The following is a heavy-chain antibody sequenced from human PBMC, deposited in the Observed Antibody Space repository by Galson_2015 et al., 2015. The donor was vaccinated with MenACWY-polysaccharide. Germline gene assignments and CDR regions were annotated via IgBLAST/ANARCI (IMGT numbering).Heavy chain of an antibody. D-gene: IGHD6-13*01. CDR2: IDYKEGVRT. CDR3: ATWIAAHFDF. Sequence: SLRLSCAASGFTFATQAMTRVRQAPGKGLEWVSTIDYKEGVRTHYADSVKGRFTISRDNSKNTVYLRIDSLRADDTAVYYCATWIAAHFDFWGQGTPVTVSS. V-gene: IGHV3-23*01. J-gene: IGHJ4*02. CDR1: GFTFATQA.